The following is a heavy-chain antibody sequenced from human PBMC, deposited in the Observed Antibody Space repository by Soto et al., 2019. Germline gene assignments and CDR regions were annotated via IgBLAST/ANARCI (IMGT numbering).Heavy chain of an antibody. CDR3: ARVRCDIAARFYWFDP. J-gene: IGHJ5*02. V-gene: IGHV1-69*01. CDR2: IIPIFGTA. Sequence: QVQLVQSGAEVKKPGSSVKVSCKASGGTFSSYAISWVRQAPGQGLEWMGGIIPIFGTANYAQKFQGRVTITADESTSRAYMGLSSLRSEDTAVYYCARVRCDIAARFYWFDPWGHGSLVTVSS. CDR1: GGTFSSYA. D-gene: IGHD6-6*01.